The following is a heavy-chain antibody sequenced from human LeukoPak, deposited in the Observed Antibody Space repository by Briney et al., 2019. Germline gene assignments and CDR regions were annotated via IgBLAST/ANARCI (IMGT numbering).Heavy chain of an antibody. CDR2: IKQDGSEK. CDR1: GFTLSSYW. V-gene: IGHV3-7*03. CDR3: ARGQTTMTN. Sequence: GGSLRLPCAASGFTLSSYWISWVRQSPGKGLEWVANIKQDGSEKSYVDSVKGRFTISRDNTKNSLYLQMNSLRAEDTAVYYCARGQTTMTNWGQGTLVTVSS. J-gene: IGHJ4*02. D-gene: IGHD4-17*01.